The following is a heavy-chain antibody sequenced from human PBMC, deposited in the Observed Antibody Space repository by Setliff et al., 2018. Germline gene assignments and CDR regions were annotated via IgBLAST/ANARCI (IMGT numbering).Heavy chain of an antibody. D-gene: IGHD5-12*01. CDR1: GYTFTSYD. V-gene: IGHV1-8*02. Sequence: ASVKVSCKASGYTFTSYDINWVRQATGQGLEWMGWMNPNSANTGCAQKFQGRVTMTRDTSISTAYLELSSLRSDDTAVYYCARGGGYRYYFDYWGQGTLVTVSS. CDR3: ARGGGYRYYFDY. CDR2: MNPNSANT. J-gene: IGHJ4*02.